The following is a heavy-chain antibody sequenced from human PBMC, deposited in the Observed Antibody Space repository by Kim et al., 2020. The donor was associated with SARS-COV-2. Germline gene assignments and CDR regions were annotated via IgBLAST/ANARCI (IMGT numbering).Heavy chain of an antibody. CDR1: GFSLSNYG. Sequence: GVSLRLSCAGSGFSLSNYGMHWVRQAPGKGLEWVAVISYDGSNKYYADSVKGRFTISRDNSKNTLYLQMNSLRAEDTAVYYCANGKSSGGRPEFDYWGQGTLVTVSS. CDR3: ANGKSSGGRPEFDY. V-gene: IGHV3-30*18. D-gene: IGHD2-15*01. J-gene: IGHJ4*02. CDR2: ISYDGSNK.